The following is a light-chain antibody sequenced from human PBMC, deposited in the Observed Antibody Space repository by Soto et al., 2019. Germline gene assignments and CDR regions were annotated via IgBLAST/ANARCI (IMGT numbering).Light chain of an antibody. CDR3: SSYADSNNYV. V-gene: IGLV2-8*01. J-gene: IGLJ1*01. CDR1: SSDVGGYNY. CDR2: EVS. Sequence: QSVLTQPPSASGSPGQSVTISCIGTSSDVGGYNYVSWYQQHPGKAPKLMIYEVSKRPSGVPDRFSGSKSGNTASLTVSGLQTDDEADYYCSSYADSNNYVFGTGTKVTVL.